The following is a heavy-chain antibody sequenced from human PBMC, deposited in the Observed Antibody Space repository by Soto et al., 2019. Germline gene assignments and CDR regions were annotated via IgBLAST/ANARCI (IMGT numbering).Heavy chain of an antibody. V-gene: IGHV3-23*01. CDR3: AKDANAYAPYYYYYMDV. CDR2: ISGSGGST. J-gene: IGHJ6*03. CDR1: GFTFSSYA. Sequence: GGSLRLSCAASGFTFSSYAMSWVRQAPGKGLEWVSAISGSGGSTYYADSVKGRFTISRDNSKNTLYLQMNSLRAEDTAVYYCAKDANAYAPYYYYYMDVWGKGTTVTVSS. D-gene: IGHD2-21*01.